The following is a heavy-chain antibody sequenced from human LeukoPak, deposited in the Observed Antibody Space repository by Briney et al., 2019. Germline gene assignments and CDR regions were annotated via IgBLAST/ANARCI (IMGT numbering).Heavy chain of an antibody. CDR3: ARDYGGKLDY. CDR2: IYYSGST. V-gene: IGHV4-59*01. D-gene: IGHD4-23*01. CDR1: AGSISPYY. J-gene: IGHJ4*01. Sequence: SETLSLTYTVSAGSISPYYWSWIRQPPGKGLEWLGYIYYSGSTDYNPSLMGRLTISVDTSKNQFSLTLTSVTEADTAVYYCARDYGGKLDYWGHGTLVTVSS.